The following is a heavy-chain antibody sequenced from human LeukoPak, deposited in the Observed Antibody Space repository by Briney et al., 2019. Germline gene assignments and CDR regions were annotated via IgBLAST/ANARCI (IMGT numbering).Heavy chain of an antibody. CDR1: GFTFDNYA. Sequence: AGSLRLSCAASGFTFDNYAMHWVRQAPGKDLEWVTFISGDGGKTYYADSVKGRFTISRDNSKNSLYLQMNSLRTEDTALYYCAKDIYATRNAFDIWGQGTMVAVSS. V-gene: IGHV3-43*02. CDR3: AKDIYATRNAFDI. J-gene: IGHJ3*02. CDR2: ISGDGGKT. D-gene: IGHD2-2*02.